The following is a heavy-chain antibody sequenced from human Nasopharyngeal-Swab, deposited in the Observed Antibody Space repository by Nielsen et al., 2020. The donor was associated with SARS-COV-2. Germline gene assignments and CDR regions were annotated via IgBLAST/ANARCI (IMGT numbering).Heavy chain of an antibody. J-gene: IGHJ4*02. CDR3: ARKKQLVRPFDY. CDR1: GYTFSDYF. V-gene: IGHV1-2*06. D-gene: IGHD6-13*01. Sequence: SVKVSCKTSGYTFSDYFLHCVREAPEQALEWMGRRNPNTGVANYAQKFQGRVTMTRDTSLSTGYMELSSLRSDDTAVYYCARKKQLVRPFDYWGQGTLVTVSS. CDR2: RNPNTGVA.